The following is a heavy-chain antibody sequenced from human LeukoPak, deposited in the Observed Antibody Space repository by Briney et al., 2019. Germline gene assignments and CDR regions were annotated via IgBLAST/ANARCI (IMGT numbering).Heavy chain of an antibody. J-gene: IGHJ6*03. D-gene: IGHD6-25*01. CDR1: GYTFTSYA. CDR2: IVVGSGNT. V-gene: IGHV1-58*02. Sequence: GASVKVSCKASGYTFTSYAMQWVRQARGQRLEWIGWIVVGSGNTNYAQKFQDRVTITRDISTSTAYMELGSLRSEDTAVYYCAAVPSYSSGGGYYYYHMHVWGKGPTVTVSS. CDR3: AAVPSYSSGGGYYYYHMHV.